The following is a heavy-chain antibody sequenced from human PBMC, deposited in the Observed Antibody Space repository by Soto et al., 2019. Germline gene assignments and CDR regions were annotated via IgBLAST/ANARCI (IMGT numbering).Heavy chain of an antibody. V-gene: IGHV1-18*01. Sequence: QVQMVQSGAEVKKPGASLKVSCKASGYTFSSYGISWVRQAPGQGLEWMGWISAYNGDTDYAQKVKGRVTMIADTSTTTAYMEIRSLTFDDTGVYYCARAGDPPYYGMDVWGQGTTVTVSS. J-gene: IGHJ6*02. CDR2: ISAYNGDT. CDR1: GYTFSSYG. CDR3: ARAGDPPYYGMDV. D-gene: IGHD7-27*01.